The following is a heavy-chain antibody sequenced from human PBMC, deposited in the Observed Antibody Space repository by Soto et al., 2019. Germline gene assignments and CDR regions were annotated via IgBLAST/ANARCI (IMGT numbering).Heavy chain of an antibody. CDR2: ISGSGGST. Sequence: GGSLRLSCAASGFTFSSYAMSWVRQAPGKGLEWVSAISGSGGSTYYADSVKGRFTISRDNAKNSLYLQMNSLRAEDTAVYYCARGVAAAGTDYFDYWGQGTLVTVSS. CDR1: GFTFSSYA. D-gene: IGHD6-13*01. V-gene: IGHV3-23*01. CDR3: ARGVAAAGTDYFDY. J-gene: IGHJ4*02.